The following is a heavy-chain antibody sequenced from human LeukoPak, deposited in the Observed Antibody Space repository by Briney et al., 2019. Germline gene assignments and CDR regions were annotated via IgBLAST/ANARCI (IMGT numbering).Heavy chain of an antibody. V-gene: IGHV3-23*01. Sequence: GGCLRLSCAASEFTFSSYGMSWVRQAPGKGLEWVSAISGSGGSTYYADSVKGRFTISRDNSKNTLYLQMNSLRAEDTAVYYCAKSTQWLVNDAFDIWGQGTMVTVSS. J-gene: IGHJ3*02. CDR2: ISGSGGST. CDR3: AKSTQWLVNDAFDI. D-gene: IGHD6-19*01. CDR1: EFTFSSYG.